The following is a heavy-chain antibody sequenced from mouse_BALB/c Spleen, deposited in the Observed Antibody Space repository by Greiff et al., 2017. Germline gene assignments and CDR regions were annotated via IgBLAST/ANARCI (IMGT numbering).Heavy chain of an antibody. D-gene: IGHD1-2*01. CDR3: VREGRLDAMDY. CDR2: IWTGGGT. CDR1: GFSLTSYD. V-gene: IGHV2-9-2*01. J-gene: IGHJ4*01. Sequence: QVQLQQSGPGLVAPSQSLSITCTVSGFSLTSYDISWIRQPPGKGLEWLGVIWTGGGTNYNSAFMSRLSISKDNSKSQVFLKMNSLQTDDTAIYYCVREGRLDAMDYWGQGTSVTVSS.